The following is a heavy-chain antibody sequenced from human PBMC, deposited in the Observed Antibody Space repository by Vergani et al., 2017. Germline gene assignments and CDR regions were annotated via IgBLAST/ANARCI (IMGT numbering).Heavy chain of an antibody. Sequence: QVQLVQSGAEVKKPGSSVKVSCKASGGTFSSYAISWVRQAPGQGLEWMGRIIPILGIANYAQKFQGRVTITADKSTSTAYMELSSLRSEDTAVYYCARDLFVVVPAAMVGMDVWGQGTTVTVSS. CDR1: GGTFSSYA. D-gene: IGHD2-2*01. CDR3: ARDLFVVVPAAMVGMDV. CDR2: IIPILGIA. J-gene: IGHJ6*02. V-gene: IGHV1-69*04.